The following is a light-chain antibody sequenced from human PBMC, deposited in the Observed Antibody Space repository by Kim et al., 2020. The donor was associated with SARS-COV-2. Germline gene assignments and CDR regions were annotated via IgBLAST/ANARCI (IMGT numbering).Light chain of an antibody. Sequence: GQRVTISCSGSRSNIGSNSVNWYRQLPGTAPKVLIYSNDQRPSGVPDRFSGSKSGTSGSLAISGLQSEDEADYYCTAWDDSLDGWGFGGGTRLTVL. V-gene: IGLV1-44*01. CDR3: TAWDDSLDGWG. J-gene: IGLJ3*02. CDR2: SND. CDR1: RSNIGSNS.